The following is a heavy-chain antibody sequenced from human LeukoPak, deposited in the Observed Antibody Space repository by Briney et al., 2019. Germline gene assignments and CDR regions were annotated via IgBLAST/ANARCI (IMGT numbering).Heavy chain of an antibody. CDR1: GGSFSGYY. CDR2: INHSGST. CDR3: ARGDGDYPLYYYYYGMDV. J-gene: IGHJ6*02. V-gene: IGHV4-34*01. Sequence: PSETLSLTCAVYGGSFSGYYWSWIRQPPGKGLEWIGEINHSGSTNYNPSLKSRVTISVDTSKNQFSLKLSSVTAADTAVYYCARGDGDYPLYYYYYGMDVWGQGTTVTVSS. D-gene: IGHD4-17*01.